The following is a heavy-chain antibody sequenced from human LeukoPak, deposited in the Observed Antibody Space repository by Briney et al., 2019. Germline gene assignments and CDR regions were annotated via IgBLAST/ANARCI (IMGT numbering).Heavy chain of an antibody. V-gene: IGHV4-4*07. CDR2: IYGSGTI. CDR3: AREEVLLWFGEYPAAFDY. Sequence: SETLSLTCTVSGGSISRSYWSWMRQPAGKVPEWIGRIYGSGTITYNPSLESRVTMSVDTSKNQFSLKLRSVTAADTAVYYCAREEVLLWFGEYPAAFDYWGQGTLVTVSS. CDR1: GGSISRSY. D-gene: IGHD3-10*01. J-gene: IGHJ4*02.